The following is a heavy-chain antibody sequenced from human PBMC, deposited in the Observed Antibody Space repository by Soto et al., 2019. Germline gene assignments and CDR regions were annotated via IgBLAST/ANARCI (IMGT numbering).Heavy chain of an antibody. CDR1: GGSTSSYY. Sequence: SETLSLTCTVSGGSTSSYYWSWIRQPPGKGLEWIGYIYYSGSTNYNPSLKSRVTISVDTSKNQFSLKLSSVTAADTAVYYCARSTYLSYELGPFDYWSQGTLVTVSS. J-gene: IGHJ4*02. V-gene: IGHV4-59*01. CDR2: IYYSGST. D-gene: IGHD7-27*01. CDR3: ARSTYLSYELGPFDY.